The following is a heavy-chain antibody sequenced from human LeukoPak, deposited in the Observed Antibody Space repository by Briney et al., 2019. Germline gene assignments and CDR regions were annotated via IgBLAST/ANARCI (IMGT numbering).Heavy chain of an antibody. Sequence: ASVKVSCKASGYTFTNYAINWVRQAPGEGLEWMGWINTNTGNPTYAQGFTGRFVFSLDTSVTTTYLQISSLKAEDTAVYYCARDHDYGDTGGFDPWGQGTLVTVSS. CDR1: GYTFTNYA. J-gene: IGHJ5*02. CDR3: ARDHDYGDTGGFDP. CDR2: INTNTGNP. D-gene: IGHD4-17*01. V-gene: IGHV7-4-1*02.